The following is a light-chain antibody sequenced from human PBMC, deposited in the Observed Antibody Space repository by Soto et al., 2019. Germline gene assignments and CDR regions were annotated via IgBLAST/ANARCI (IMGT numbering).Light chain of an antibody. Sequence: AIRMTQSPSSLSASTGDRVTITCRASQGISNYLVWYQQQPGKAPKVLIHAASTLQSGVSSRFSGSGSGTDFTLTISRLQSEDFATYYCQQYSSYPWTFGKGTKVEV. V-gene: IGKV1-8*01. CDR1: QGISNY. CDR3: QQYSSYPWT. J-gene: IGKJ1*01. CDR2: AAS.